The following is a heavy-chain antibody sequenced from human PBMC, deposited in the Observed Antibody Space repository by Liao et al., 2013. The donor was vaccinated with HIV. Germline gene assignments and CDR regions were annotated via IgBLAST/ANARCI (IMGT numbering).Heavy chain of an antibody. CDR3: ARDLVSGDWYYYYYYMDV. V-gene: IGHV4-61*02. D-gene: IGHD7-27*01. J-gene: IGHJ6*03. Sequence: QVQLQESGPGLVKPSQTLSLTCTVSGGSISSGSYYWSWIRQPAGKGLEWIGRIYTSGSTNYNPSLKSRVTISVDTSKNQFSLKLSSVTAADTAVYYCARDLVSGDWYYYYYYMDVWGKGTTVTVSS. CDR1: GGSISSGSYY. CDR2: IYTSGST.